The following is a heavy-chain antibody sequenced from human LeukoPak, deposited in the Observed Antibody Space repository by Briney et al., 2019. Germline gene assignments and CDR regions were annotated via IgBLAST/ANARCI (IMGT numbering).Heavy chain of an antibody. CDR2: ISAYNGNT. D-gene: IGHD3-22*01. V-gene: IGHV1-18*01. Sequence: ASVKVSCKASGYTFTSYGISWVRQAPGQGLEWMGWISAYNGNTNYAQKLQGRVTMTTDTSISTAYMELSRLRSDDTAVYYCARVHYYDNSGYSLFWDYWGQGTLVTVSS. J-gene: IGHJ4*02. CDR3: ARVHYYDNSGYSLFWDY. CDR1: GYTFTSYG.